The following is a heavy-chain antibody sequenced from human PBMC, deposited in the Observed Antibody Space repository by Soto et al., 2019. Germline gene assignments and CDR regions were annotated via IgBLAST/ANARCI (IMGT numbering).Heavy chain of an antibody. V-gene: IGHV1-8*01. D-gene: IGHD6-6*01. J-gene: IGHJ6*02. CDR3: AIFTSSSSYCYYGMDV. CDR1: GYTFTSYD. Sequence: GASVKVSCKASGYTFTSYDINWVRQATGQGLEWMGWMNPNSGNTGYAQKFQGRVTMTRNTSISTAYMELSSLRSEDTAVYYCAIFTSSSSYCYYGMDVWGQGTTVTVSS. CDR2: MNPNSGNT.